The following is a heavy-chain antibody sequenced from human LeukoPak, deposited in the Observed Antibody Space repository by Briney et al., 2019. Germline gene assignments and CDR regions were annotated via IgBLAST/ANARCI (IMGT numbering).Heavy chain of an antibody. CDR1: GFTVGTNY. J-gene: IGHJ4*02. D-gene: IGHD6-13*01. CDR2: IYSGNST. V-gene: IGHV3-53*01. CDR3: ARLAAGKVIDY. Sequence: PGGSLRLSCEASGFTVGTNYMSWVRQAPGKGLEWVSVIYSGNSTYYTDSVRGRFTISRDNSKNTLYLHMISLGADDTAVYYCARLAAGKVIDYWGQGTLVTVSS.